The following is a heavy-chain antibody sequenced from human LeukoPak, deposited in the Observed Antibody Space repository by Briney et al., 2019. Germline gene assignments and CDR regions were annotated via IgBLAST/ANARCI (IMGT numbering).Heavy chain of an antibody. CDR3: ARGFYYDSSGYPPDY. D-gene: IGHD3-22*01. CDR2: ISAYNGNT. Sequence: ASVKVSCKASGYTFTSDGISWVRQAPGQGLEWMGWISAYNGNTNYAQKLQGRVTMATDTSTSTAYMELRSLRSDDTAVYYCARGFYYDSSGYPPDYWGQGTLVTVSS. CDR1: GYTFTSDG. V-gene: IGHV1-18*01. J-gene: IGHJ4*02.